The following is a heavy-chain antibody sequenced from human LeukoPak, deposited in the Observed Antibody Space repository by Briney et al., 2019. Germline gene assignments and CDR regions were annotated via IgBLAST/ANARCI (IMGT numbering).Heavy chain of an antibody. V-gene: IGHV4-38-2*02. CDR2: IYHSGST. D-gene: IGHD6-13*01. Sequence: SETLSLTCTVSGYSISSGYYWGWIRQPPGKGLEWIGSIYHSGSTYYKPSLKSRVTISVDTSKNQFSLKLSSVTAADTALYYCAKDRSSNWYIDWFDPWGQGTLVTVSS. J-gene: IGHJ5*02. CDR3: AKDRSSNWYIDWFDP. CDR1: GYSISSGYY.